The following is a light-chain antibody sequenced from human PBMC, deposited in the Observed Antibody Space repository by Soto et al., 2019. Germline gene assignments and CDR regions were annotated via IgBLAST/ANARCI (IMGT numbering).Light chain of an antibody. V-gene: IGLV2-14*01. CDR3: SSYTSSYVV. J-gene: IGLJ2*01. CDR2: EVS. CDR1: SSDVGGYNY. Sequence: QSALTQPASVSGSPGQSITISCTGTSSDVGGYNYVSWYQQHPGKAPKLMISEVSNRPSGVSNRFSGSKSGNTASLTISGLQAEDEADYYCSSYTSSYVVFGGGTKVTVL.